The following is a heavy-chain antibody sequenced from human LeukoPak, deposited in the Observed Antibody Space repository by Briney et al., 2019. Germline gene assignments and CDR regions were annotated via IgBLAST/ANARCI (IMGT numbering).Heavy chain of an antibody. J-gene: IGHJ4*02. CDR2: ISSSSSYI. Sequence: GGSLRLSCAASGFTFSSYCMSWVRQAPGKGREWVSSISSSSSYIYYADSVKGRFTISRDNAKNSLYLQMNSLGAEDTAVYYCAGLGITGTTWYWGQGTLVTVSS. CDR1: GFTFSSYC. D-gene: IGHD1-7*01. CDR3: AGLGITGTTWY. V-gene: IGHV3-21*01.